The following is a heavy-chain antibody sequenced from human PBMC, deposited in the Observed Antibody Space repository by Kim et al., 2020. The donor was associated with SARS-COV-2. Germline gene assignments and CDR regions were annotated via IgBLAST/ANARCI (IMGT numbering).Heavy chain of an antibody. J-gene: IGHJ4*02. Sequence: IYAADSVKGRFITSRDNAENSLYLQMNSLRAEDTAVYYCARVYSGSHHFDYWGQGTLVTVSS. CDR3: ARVYSGSHHFDY. V-gene: IGHV3-21*01. CDR2: I. D-gene: IGHD1-1*01.